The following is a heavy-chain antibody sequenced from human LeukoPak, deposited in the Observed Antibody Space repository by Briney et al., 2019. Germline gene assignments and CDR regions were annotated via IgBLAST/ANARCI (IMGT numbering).Heavy chain of an antibody. D-gene: IGHD3-10*01. J-gene: IGHJ5*02. V-gene: IGHV1-2*02. Sequence: ASVKVSCKASGYTFTGYYMHWVRQAPGRGLEWMGWINPNSGGTNYAQKFQGRVTMTRDTSISTAYMELSRLRSDDTAVYYCARLWWFGELSAGWFDPWGQGTLVTVSS. CDR3: ARLWWFGELSAGWFDP. CDR2: INPNSGGT. CDR1: GYTFTGYY.